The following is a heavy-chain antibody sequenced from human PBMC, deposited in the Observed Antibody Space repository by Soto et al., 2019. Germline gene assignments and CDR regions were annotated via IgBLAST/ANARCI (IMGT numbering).Heavy chain of an antibody. J-gene: IGHJ5*02. V-gene: IGHV3-23*01. Sequence: GGSLRLSCAASGFTFSSYAMSWVRQAPGKGLEWVSAISGSGGSTYYADSVKGRFTISRDNSKNTLYLQMNSLRAEDTAVYYCAKERNAGYGSGSYSWFDPWGQGTLVTVSS. CDR2: ISGSGGST. CDR1: GFTFSSYA. CDR3: AKERNAGYGSGSYSWFDP. D-gene: IGHD3-10*01.